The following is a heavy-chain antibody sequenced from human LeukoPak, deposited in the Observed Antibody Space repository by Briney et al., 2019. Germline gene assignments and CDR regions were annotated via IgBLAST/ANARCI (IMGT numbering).Heavy chain of an antibody. Sequence: GASVKVSCKASGYTFTSYDINWVRQATGQGLEWMGWINPNSGGTNYAQKFQGRVTMTRDTSISTAYMELSRLRSDDTAVYYCARGGGSSSFDYWGQGTLVTVSS. CDR3: ARGGGSSSFDY. CDR1: GYTFTSYD. D-gene: IGHD6-6*01. J-gene: IGHJ4*02. V-gene: IGHV1-2*02. CDR2: INPNSGGT.